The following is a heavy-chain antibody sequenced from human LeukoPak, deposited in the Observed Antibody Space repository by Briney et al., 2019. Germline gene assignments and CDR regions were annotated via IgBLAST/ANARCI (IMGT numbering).Heavy chain of an antibody. CDR3: VRMTLTQWGYYYYGMDV. D-gene: IGHD3-16*01. Sequence: PGGSLRLSCAASGFTFSSYWMHWVRQAPGKGLVWVSRINSDGSSTSYADSVKGRFTISRDNAKNTLYLQMNSLRAEDTAVYYCVRMTLTQWGYYYYGMDVWGQGTTVTVSS. CDR1: GFTFSSYW. J-gene: IGHJ6*02. CDR2: INSDGSST. V-gene: IGHV3-74*01.